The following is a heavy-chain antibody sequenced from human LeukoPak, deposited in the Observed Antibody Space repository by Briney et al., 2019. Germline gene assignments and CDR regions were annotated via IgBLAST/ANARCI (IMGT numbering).Heavy chain of an antibody. Sequence: PGRSLRLSCAASGFTFSSYGMHWVRQAPGKGLEWVAVISYDGSNKYYADSVKGRFTISRDNSKNTLYLQMNSLRPEDTAVYSCARASGPFDYWGQGTLVTVSS. V-gene: IGHV3-30*03. CDR1: GFTFSSYG. CDR3: ARASGPFDY. J-gene: IGHJ4*02. CDR2: ISYDGSNK. D-gene: IGHD3-10*01.